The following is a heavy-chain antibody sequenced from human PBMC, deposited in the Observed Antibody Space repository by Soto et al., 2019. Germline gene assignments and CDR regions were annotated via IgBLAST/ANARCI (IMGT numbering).Heavy chain of an antibody. J-gene: IGHJ3*01. CDR3: ATWHEREHAYDV. D-gene: IGHD1-1*01. V-gene: IGHV3-53*01. CDR2: LYDVDGS. Sequence: EVQLVESGGGLIQPGESLRLSCAAFGLTISGKKYVAWVRQAPGKGLEWVSALYDVDGSFYADSVKGRFTTSSDSSKTTVYLQMNDLRPDDTAVYYCATWHEREHAYDVWGQGTPVTVSS. CDR1: GLTISGKKY.